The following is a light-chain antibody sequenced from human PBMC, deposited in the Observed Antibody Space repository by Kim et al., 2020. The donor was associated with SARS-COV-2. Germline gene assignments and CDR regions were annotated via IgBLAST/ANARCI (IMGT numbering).Light chain of an antibody. J-gene: IGKJ1*01. CDR2: KAS. V-gene: IGKV1-5*03. Sequence: SAYVGDRVTVTCRASQSIVTWLDWYQQKPGKAPKLLIYKASTLAIGVPSRFSGSGSGTEFTRTISSMQPDDFATYYCQQYNNRWTFGQGTKVDIK. CDR3: QQYNNRWT. CDR1: QSIVTW.